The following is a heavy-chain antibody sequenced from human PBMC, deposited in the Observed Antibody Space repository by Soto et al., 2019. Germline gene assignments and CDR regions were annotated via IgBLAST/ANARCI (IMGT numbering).Heavy chain of an antibody. J-gene: IGHJ6*02. CDR2: IYYSGST. Sequence: QVQLQESGPGLVKPSQTLSLTCTVSGGSISSGGYYWSWIRQHPGKGLEWIGYIYYSGSTYYNPSLKSRVTISVDPSKNPFSLKLSSVTAADTAVYYCARDRSGITMVRGTAVSDYYYYGMDVWGQGTTVTVSS. V-gene: IGHV4-31*03. CDR1: GGSISSGGYY. D-gene: IGHD3-10*01. CDR3: ARDRSGITMVRGTAVSDYYYYGMDV.